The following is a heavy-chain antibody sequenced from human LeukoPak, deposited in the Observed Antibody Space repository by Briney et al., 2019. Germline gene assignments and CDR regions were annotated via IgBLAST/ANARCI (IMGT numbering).Heavy chain of an antibody. J-gene: IGHJ4*02. Sequence: GGSLRLSCTAPALTVRRFWMNWVRQAPGKGLEWVANIKPDGSATSYVDSVKGRFTISRDNVKNSVYLQMNSLRAEDTAVYYCAGGGGWVFYSWGQGTLVTVSA. CDR2: IKPDGSAT. D-gene: IGHD2-15*01. CDR3: AGGGGWVFYS. V-gene: IGHV3-7*04. CDR1: ALTVRRFW.